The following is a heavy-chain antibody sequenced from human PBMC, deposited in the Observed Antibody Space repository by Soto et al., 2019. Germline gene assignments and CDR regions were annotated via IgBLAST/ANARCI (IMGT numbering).Heavy chain of an antibody. CDR1: GFTFSHYA. V-gene: IGHV3-23*01. Sequence: EVQLLESGGGLIQPGGSLRLSCAASGFTFSHYAMTWGRQAPGKGLEWVSAVSHDDTNTYYADSVKGRFTISRDNSKNTLFLQMNSLTAEDTAVYYCAKEPLLSGWYCFDSWGQGTLVTVSS. CDR2: VSHDDTNT. J-gene: IGHJ4*02. CDR3: AKEPLLSGWYCFDS. D-gene: IGHD6-19*01.